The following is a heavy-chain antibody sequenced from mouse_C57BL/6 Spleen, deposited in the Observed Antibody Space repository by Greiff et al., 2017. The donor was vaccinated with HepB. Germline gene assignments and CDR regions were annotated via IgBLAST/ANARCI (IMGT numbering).Heavy chain of an antibody. CDR2: ISYDGSN. V-gene: IGHV3-6*01. CDR1: GYSITSGYY. CDR3: AREGYYVGVFDY. J-gene: IGHJ2*01. Sequence: EVKLMESGPGLVKPSQSLSLTCSVTGYSITSGYYWNWIRQFPGNKLEWMGYISYDGSNNYNPSLKNRISITRDTSKNQFFLKLNSVTTEDTATYYCAREGYYVGVFDYWGQGTTLTVSS. D-gene: IGHD2-1*01.